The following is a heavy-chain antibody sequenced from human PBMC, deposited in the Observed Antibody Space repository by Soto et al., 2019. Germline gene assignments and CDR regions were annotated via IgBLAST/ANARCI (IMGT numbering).Heavy chain of an antibody. Sequence: ASVKVSCIAYGYTFTSYGISGVRQAPGQGLEWMGWISAYNGNTNYAQKLQGRVTMTTDTSTSTAYMELRSLRSDDTAVYYCARDPNDYGDYWGQGTLVTVSS. CDR2: ISAYNGNT. J-gene: IGHJ4*02. CDR3: ARDPNDYGDY. V-gene: IGHV1-18*01. CDR1: GYTFTSYG.